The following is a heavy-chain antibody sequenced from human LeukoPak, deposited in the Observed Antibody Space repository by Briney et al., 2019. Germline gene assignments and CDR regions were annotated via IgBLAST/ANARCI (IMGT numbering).Heavy chain of an antibody. J-gene: IGHJ4*02. Sequence: GGSLRLSCAASGFTFSSCSMNWVRQAPGKGLEWVSSISSSSSYIYYADSVKGRFTISRDNAKNSLYLQMNSLRAEDTAVYYCARVLRGTADDYWGQGTLVTVSS. CDR3: ARVLRGTADDY. CDR2: ISSSSSYI. CDR1: GFTFSSCS. V-gene: IGHV3-21*01. D-gene: IGHD1-26*01.